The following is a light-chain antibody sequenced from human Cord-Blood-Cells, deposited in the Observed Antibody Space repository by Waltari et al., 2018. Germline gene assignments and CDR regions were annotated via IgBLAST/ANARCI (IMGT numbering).Light chain of an antibody. CDR1: QSVLYSSNTKNY. J-gene: IGKJ1*01. CDR2: WAS. V-gene: IGKV4-1*01. CDR3: QQYYSRPRT. Sequence: DIVMTQSPDSLAVSLGERATINCKSSQSVLYSSNTKNYLAWYQQKPGQPPKLLIYWASTRASGVPDRFSGSGSGTEFTLTISSLQAEDVAVYYCQQYYSRPRTFGQGTKVEIK.